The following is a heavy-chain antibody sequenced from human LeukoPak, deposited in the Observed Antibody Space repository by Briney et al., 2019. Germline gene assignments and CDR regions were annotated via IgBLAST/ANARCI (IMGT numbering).Heavy chain of an antibody. CDR2: INHSGST. CDR1: GGSFSGYY. Sequence: SETLSLTCAVYGGSFSGYYWSWIRQPPGKGLGWIGEINHSGSTNYNPSLKSRVTISVDTSKNQFSLKLSSVTAADTAVYYCARKVTYYDFWSGYFSGNWFDPWGQGTLVTVSS. CDR3: ARKVTYYDFWSGYFSGNWFDP. V-gene: IGHV4-34*01. D-gene: IGHD3-3*01. J-gene: IGHJ5*02.